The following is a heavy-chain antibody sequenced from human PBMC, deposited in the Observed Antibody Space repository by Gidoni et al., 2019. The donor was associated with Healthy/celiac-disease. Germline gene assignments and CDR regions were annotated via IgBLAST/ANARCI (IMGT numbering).Heavy chain of an antibody. CDR1: GGSFSGYY. CDR3: AREGVYCSSTSCYALRGLHYYMDV. J-gene: IGHJ6*03. CDR2: INHSGST. V-gene: IGHV4-34*01. D-gene: IGHD2-2*01. Sequence: QVQLQQWGAGLLKPSETLSLTCAVYGGSFSGYYWSWIRQPPGKGLEWIGEINHSGSTNYNPSLKSRVTISVDTSKNQFSLKLSFVTAADTAVYYCAREGVYCSSTSCYALRGLHYYMDVWGKGTTVTVSS.